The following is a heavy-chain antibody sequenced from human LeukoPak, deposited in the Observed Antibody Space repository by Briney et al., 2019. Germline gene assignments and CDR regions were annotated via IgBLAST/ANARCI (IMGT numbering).Heavy chain of an antibody. CDR2: ISSSISTI. J-gene: IGHJ4*02. V-gene: IGHV3-48*01. CDR3: ARDSKWFGELKNDY. CDR1: GFTFSSYS. D-gene: IGHD3-10*01. Sequence: PGGSLRLSCAASGFTFSSYSMNWGRQAPGKGLEWVSYISSSISTIYYADSVKGRFTISRDNAKNSLYLQMKSLRAEDTAVYYCARDSKWFGELKNDYWGQGTLVTVSS.